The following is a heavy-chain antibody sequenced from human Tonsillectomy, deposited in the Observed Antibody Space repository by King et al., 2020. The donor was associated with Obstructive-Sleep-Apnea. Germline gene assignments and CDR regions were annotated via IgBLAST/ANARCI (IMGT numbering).Heavy chain of an antibody. CDR2: IYYNGRT. CDR1: GGSFRSADYY. J-gene: IGHJ5*02. D-gene: IGHD6-19*01. V-gene: IGHV4-39*07. Sequence: PLQESGPGLVKPSETLSLTCTVSGGSFRSADYYWGWIRQPPGKGLEWIGSIYYNGRTYNNPSLKGRVTLSVDTSKNQFSVTVTSVTAADTAIYYCARSRIAVGNNGWFDPWGQGTLVTVSS. CDR3: ARSRIAVGNNGWFDP.